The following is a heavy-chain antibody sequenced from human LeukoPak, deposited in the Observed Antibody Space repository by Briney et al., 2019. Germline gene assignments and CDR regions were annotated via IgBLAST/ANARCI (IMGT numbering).Heavy chain of an antibody. CDR2: ISAYNGNT. J-gene: IGHJ6*03. CDR1: GYTFTSYG. D-gene: IGHD3-9*01. Sequence: ASVKVSCKASGYTFTSYGISWVRQAPGQGLEWMGWISAYNGNTNYAQKFQGRVTMTTDTSTSTAYMELRSLGSDDTAVYYCARDGRTVLRYFDWLSYYYYYMDVWGKGTTVTISS. CDR3: ARDGRTVLRYFDWLSYYYYYMDV. V-gene: IGHV1-18*01.